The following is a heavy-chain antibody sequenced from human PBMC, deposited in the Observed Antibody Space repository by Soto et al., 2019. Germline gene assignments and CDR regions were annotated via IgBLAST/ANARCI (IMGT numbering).Heavy chain of an antibody. D-gene: IGHD6-19*01. CDR2: IHNSGTT. J-gene: IGHJ4*02. CDR3: ARQKQWLSPFDD. CDR1: GGSITNDDYY. V-gene: IGHV4-31*03. Sequence: QVQLQESGPGLVKPSQTLSLTCTVSGGSITNDDYYWNWIRQLPGKGLEWIGYIHNSGTTDYNPSLKSRVTISVDTSKSQFSLKLSSVTAADTAVYFSARQKQWLSPFDDWGQGTLVTVSS.